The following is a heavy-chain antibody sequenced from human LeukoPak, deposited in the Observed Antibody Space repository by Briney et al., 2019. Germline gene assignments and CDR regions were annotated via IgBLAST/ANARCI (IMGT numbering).Heavy chain of an antibody. V-gene: IGHV6-1*01. CDR3: ARGATAHFDY. Sequence: SQTLSLTCAISGDSVSSNSVASNWVRQSPSRGLEWLGRTYYRSKCYYDYAVSVKSRITINPDTSKNQFSLELNSVTPEDTAVYYCARGATAHFDYWGQGTLVTVSS. D-gene: IGHD5-12*01. CDR1: GDSVSSNSVA. CDR2: TYYRSKCYY. J-gene: IGHJ4*02.